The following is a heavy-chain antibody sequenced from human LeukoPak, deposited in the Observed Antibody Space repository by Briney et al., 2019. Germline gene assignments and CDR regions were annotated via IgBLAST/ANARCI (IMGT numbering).Heavy chain of an antibody. CDR1: GFRLSSDY. D-gene: IGHD5-18*01. V-gene: IGHV3-53*01. Sequence: GGSLRLSCAASGFRLSSDYMTWVRQAPGKGLEWVSVIYSGGSTYYADSVKGRFTISRDNSKNTLYLQMNNVRVEDTAVYFCARYHTALNYWGQGTLVTASS. CDR2: IYSGGST. J-gene: IGHJ4*02. CDR3: ARYHTALNY.